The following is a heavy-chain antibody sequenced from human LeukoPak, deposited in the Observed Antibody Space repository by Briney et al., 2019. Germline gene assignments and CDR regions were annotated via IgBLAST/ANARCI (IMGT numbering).Heavy chain of an antibody. J-gene: IGHJ3*02. Sequence: SETLSLTCSVSGGYISSYYWSWLRQPPGKGLEWIGYIYYSGSTNHNSSLKSRVTISVDTSKNQFSLKLSSVTAADTAVYYCARRRYCSSTSCYKGGAFDIWGQGTTVTVSS. CDR3: ARRRYCSSTSCYKGGAFDI. D-gene: IGHD2-2*02. CDR2: IYYSGST. V-gene: IGHV4-59*01. CDR1: GGYISSYY.